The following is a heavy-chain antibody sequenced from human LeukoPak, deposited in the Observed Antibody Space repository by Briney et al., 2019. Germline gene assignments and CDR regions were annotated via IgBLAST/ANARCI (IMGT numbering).Heavy chain of an antibody. J-gene: IGHJ4*02. CDR2: INPSGGST. CDR3: ARDAGEPYGDYHYFDY. D-gene: IGHD4-17*01. Sequence: ASVKVSCKASGYTFTSYYMHWVRQAPGQGLEWMGIINPSGGSTSYAQKFQGRVTMTRDMSTSTVYMELSSLRSEDTAVYYCARDAGEPYGDYHYFDYWGQGTLVTVSS. CDR1: GYTFTSYY. V-gene: IGHV1-46*01.